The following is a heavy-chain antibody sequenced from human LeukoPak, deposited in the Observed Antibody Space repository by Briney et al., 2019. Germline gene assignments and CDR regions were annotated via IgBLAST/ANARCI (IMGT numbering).Heavy chain of an antibody. J-gene: IGHJ1*01. V-gene: IGHV4-39*01. Sequence: SETLSLTCTVSGGSISSSTYYWAWIRQPPGKGLEWIASISSGGNSQYNPSLKSRVTVSVDTSKNQFSLQLTSVSAPDTSVYFCARQRITMVALDFWGQGTQVAVSS. CDR3: ARQRITMVALDF. CDR2: ISSGGNS. D-gene: IGHD3-10*01. CDR1: GGSISSSTYY.